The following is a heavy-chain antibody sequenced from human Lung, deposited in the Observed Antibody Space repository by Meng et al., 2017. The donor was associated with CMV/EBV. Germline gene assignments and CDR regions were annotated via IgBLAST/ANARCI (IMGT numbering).Heavy chain of an antibody. V-gene: IGHV3-7*01. CDR1: GSTFSSYW. Sequence: GGSLRLXCAASGSTFSSYWMSWVRQAPGKGLEWVANINQDGNEEYYVDSLKGRFTISRDNAKNSLYLQMTSLRAEDTAVYYCARDGTLSPYYYYYGMDVWGQGXTVTVSS. CDR2: INQDGNEE. J-gene: IGHJ6*02. CDR3: ARDGTLSPYYYYYGMDV.